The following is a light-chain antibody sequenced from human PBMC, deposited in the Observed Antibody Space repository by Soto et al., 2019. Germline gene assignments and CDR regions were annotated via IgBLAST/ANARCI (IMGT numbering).Light chain of an antibody. CDR2: DAS. CDR3: QQHNNWPPWT. CDR1: QSISSN. Sequence: EIVITQSPATLSVSPGERVTLSCRPSQSISSNLAWYQQKPGQAPRLLIHDASTRATGIPARFSGSGSGTEFTLTISSLQSEDFAVYFCQQHNNWPPWTFGQGTKVDIK. J-gene: IGKJ1*01. V-gene: IGKV3-15*01.